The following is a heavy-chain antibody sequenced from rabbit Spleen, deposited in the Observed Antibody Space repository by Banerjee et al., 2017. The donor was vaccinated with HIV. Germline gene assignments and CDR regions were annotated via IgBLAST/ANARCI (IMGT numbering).Heavy chain of an antibody. V-gene: IGHV1S40*01. CDR1: GFSFSSRYY. CDR2: IYAGSSGST. Sequence: QSLEESGGGLVQPEGSLTLTCTASGFSFSSRYYMCWVRQAPGKGLEWIACIYAGSSGSTYYASWAKGRFTISKTSSTTVTLQMTSLTAADTATYFCARNYVNAFDPWGPGTLVTVS. D-gene: IGHD1-1*01. CDR3: ARNYVNAFDP. J-gene: IGHJ2*01.